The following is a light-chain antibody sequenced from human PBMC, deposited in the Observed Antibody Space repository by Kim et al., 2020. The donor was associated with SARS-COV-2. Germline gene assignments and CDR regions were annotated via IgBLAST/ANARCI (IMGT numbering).Light chain of an antibody. Sequence: ASTGDRATITCRASHGISSYLAWYQQKPGKAPKLLIYAASTLQSGVPSRFSGSGSGTDFTLTISCLQSEDFATYYCQQYYSYPRTFGQGTKVDIK. CDR2: AAS. J-gene: IGKJ1*01. V-gene: IGKV1-8*01. CDR3: QQYYSYPRT. CDR1: HGISSY.